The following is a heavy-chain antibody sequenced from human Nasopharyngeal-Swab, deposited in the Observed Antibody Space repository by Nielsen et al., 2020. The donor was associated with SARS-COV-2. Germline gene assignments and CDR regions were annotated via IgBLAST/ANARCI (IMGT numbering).Heavy chain of an antibody. CDR1: GYTFTSYG. CDR3: ARGTCIVGATPPPDY. Sequence: ASVKVSCKASGYTFTSYGISWVRQAPGQGLEWMGWISAYNGNTNYAQKLQGRVTMTTDTSTSTAYMELRSLRSDDTAVYYCARGTCIVGATPPPDYWGQGTLVTVSS. J-gene: IGHJ4*02. CDR2: ISAYNGNT. V-gene: IGHV1-18*04. D-gene: IGHD1-26*01.